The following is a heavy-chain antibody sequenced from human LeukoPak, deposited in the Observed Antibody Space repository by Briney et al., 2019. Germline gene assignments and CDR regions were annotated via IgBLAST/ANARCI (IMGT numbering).Heavy chain of an antibody. D-gene: IGHD2-8*01. V-gene: IGHV4-34*09. Sequence: SETLSLTCAVYGGSFSGYYWSWIRQPPGKGLEWIGEINHSGSTYYNPSLKSRATMSVDTSKNQFSLKLSSVTAADTAVYYCARDRHGDYNLYGMDVWGQGTTVTVSS. CDR3: ARDRHGDYNLYGMDV. CDR1: GGSFSGYY. J-gene: IGHJ6*02. CDR2: INHSGST.